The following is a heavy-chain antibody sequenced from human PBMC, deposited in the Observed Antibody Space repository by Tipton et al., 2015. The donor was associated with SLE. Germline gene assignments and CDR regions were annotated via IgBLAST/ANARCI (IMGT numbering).Heavy chain of an antibody. D-gene: IGHD3-3*01. CDR1: GGSINGYR. V-gene: IGHV4-4*07. CDR2: IYSSGTT. CDR3: ARILIDYFFYGMDV. J-gene: IGHJ6*02. Sequence: TLSLTCTVSGGSINGYRWTWIRQPAGKGLEWIGRIYSSGTTDYNPSLRSRVTMSVDTSKNQFSLNLTSVTAADTAVYYCARILIDYFFYGMDVWGQGTAVAVSS.